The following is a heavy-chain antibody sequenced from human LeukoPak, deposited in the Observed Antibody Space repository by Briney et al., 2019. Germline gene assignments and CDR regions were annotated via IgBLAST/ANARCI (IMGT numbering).Heavy chain of an antibody. CDR1: GFTFSSYA. J-gene: IGHJ4*02. CDR2: ISGSGGST. Sequence: GGSLRLSCAASGFTFSSYAMSWVRQAPGKGLEWVSAISGSGGSTYYADSVKGRFTVSRDNSKNTLYLQMNSLRAEDTAVYYCAKVTSFLYYYDSSGYYSYFDYWGQGTLVTVSS. V-gene: IGHV3-23*01. D-gene: IGHD3-22*01. CDR3: AKVTSFLYYYDSSGYYSYFDY.